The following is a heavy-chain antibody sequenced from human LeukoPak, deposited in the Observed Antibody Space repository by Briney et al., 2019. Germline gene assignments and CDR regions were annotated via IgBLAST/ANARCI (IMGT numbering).Heavy chain of an antibody. Sequence: ASVKVSCKASGYTFTSFGVTWVRQAPRQGLEWMGWISAYNGDTNYAQKFQGRITMTTDTSTNTAYIELRSLRSDDTAVYYCARDPIVGAAYNWFDPWGQGTLVTVSS. D-gene: IGHD1-26*01. J-gene: IGHJ5*02. V-gene: IGHV1-18*01. CDR2: ISAYNGDT. CDR1: GYTFTSFG. CDR3: ARDPIVGAAYNWFDP.